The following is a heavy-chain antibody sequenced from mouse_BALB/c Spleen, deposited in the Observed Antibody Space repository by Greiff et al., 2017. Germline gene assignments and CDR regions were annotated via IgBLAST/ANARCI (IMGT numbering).Heavy chain of an antibody. Sequence: EVKLVESGPSLVKPSQTLSLTCSVTGDSITSGYWNWIRKFPGNKLEYMGYISYSGSTYYNPSLKSRISITRDTSKNQYYLQLNSVTTEDTATYYCASGYGNYSYWYFDVWGAGTTVTVSS. D-gene: IGHD2-10*02. V-gene: IGHV3-8*02. CDR3: ASGYGNYSYWYFDV. CDR1: GDSITSGY. CDR2: ISYSGST. J-gene: IGHJ1*01.